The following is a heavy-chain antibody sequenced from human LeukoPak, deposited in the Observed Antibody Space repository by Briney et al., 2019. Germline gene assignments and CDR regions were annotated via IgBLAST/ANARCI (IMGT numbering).Heavy chain of an antibody. CDR3: ASTTGYSSSWSYGMDV. J-gene: IGHJ6*02. CDR1: GFTVSSNY. D-gene: IGHD6-13*01. Sequence: GGSLRLSCAASGFTVSSNYMSWVRQAPGKGLEWVSVIYSGGSTYYADSVKGRFTISRDNSKNTLYLQMNSLRAEDTAVYYCASTTGYSSSWSYGMDVWGQGTTVTVSS. V-gene: IGHV3-53*01. CDR2: IYSGGST.